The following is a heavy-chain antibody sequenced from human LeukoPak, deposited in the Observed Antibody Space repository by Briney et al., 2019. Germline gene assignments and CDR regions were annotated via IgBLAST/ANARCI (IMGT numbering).Heavy chain of an antibody. V-gene: IGHV4-59*01. J-gene: IGHJ3*02. Sequence: SETLSLTCTVSGGSISSYYWSWIRQPPGKGLEWIGYIYYSGSTNYNPSLKSRVTISVDTSKNQFPLKLSSVTAADTAVYYCARESPQAPDAFDIWGQGTMVTVSS. CDR2: IYYSGST. CDR3: ARESPQAPDAFDI. CDR1: GGSISSYY.